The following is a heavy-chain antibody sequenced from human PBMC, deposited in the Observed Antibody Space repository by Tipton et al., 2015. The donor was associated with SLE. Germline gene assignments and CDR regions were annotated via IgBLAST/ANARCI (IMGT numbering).Heavy chain of an antibody. CDR1: GGSISSCY. CDR2: TYHPGSS. J-gene: IGHJ4*02. V-gene: IGHV4-59*12. D-gene: IGHD3-10*01. CDR3: AREQGILWFGELDY. Sequence: TLSLTCTVSGGSISSCYWSWIRQPPGKHLEWIGETYHPGSSNYNPSLKSRVTISVDTSKNQFSLKLNSVTAADTAVYYCAREQGILWFGELDYWGQGTLVTVS.